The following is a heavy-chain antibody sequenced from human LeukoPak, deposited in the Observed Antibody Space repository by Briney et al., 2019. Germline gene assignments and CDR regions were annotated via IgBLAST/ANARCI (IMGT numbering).Heavy chain of an antibody. CDR2: ISYDGSNK. Sequence: GRSLRLSCAASGFTFSSYAMHWVRQAPGKGLEWVAVISYDGSNKYYADSVKGRFTISRDNSKNTLYLQMNSLRAEDTAVYYCAKGQPGAYFDYWGQGTLVTVSS. CDR1: GFTFSSYA. CDR3: AKGQPGAYFDY. V-gene: IGHV3-30-3*01. J-gene: IGHJ4*02. D-gene: IGHD1-26*01.